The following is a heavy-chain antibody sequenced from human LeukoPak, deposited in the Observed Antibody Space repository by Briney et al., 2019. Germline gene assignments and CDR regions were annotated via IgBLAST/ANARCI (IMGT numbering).Heavy chain of an antibody. CDR2: IIPMSETS. Sequence: SVKVSCKASGGTFSINAITWVRQAPGQGLEWMGGIIPMSETSKYTQKFQGRVTIATDESTNTAYMELSSLRSEDTAVYYCARDKNSGECVSNSCYGVWPLDIWGQGTMVTVSS. D-gene: IGHD2-2*01. CDR3: ARDKNSGECVSNSCYGVWPLDI. V-gene: IGHV1-69*05. J-gene: IGHJ3*02. CDR1: GGTFSINA.